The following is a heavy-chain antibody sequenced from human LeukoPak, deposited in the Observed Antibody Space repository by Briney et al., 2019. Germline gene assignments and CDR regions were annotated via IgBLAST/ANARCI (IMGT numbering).Heavy chain of an antibody. J-gene: IGHJ5*02. CDR1: GYTFTRYG. CDR2: ISAYNDNT. D-gene: IGHD2-21*02. CDR3: ARRQGGGDRNWFDP. Sequence: GASVKVSCKASGYTFTRYGISWVRQAPGQGLEWMGWISAYNDNTNYAQKLQGRVTMTTDTSTSTAYMELRSLRSDDTAVYYCARRQGGGDRNWFDPWGQGTLVTVSS. V-gene: IGHV1-18*01.